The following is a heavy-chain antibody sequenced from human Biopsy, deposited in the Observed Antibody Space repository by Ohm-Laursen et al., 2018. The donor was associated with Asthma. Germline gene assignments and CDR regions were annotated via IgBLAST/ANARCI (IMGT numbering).Heavy chain of an antibody. D-gene: IGHD6-19*01. CDR1: GGTFSNFA. J-gene: IGHJ6*02. Sequence: AAVKVSCKAPGGTFSNFAISWVRQAPGQGLEWLGGIMTVFGTTNYAQKFQGRVTITADESTSTAYMEVTSLRSEDTAIYYCARCQVGYSSGWSLLLKKIYYSGMDVWGQGTAVTVSS. CDR2: IMTVFGTT. CDR3: ARCQVGYSSGWSLLLKKIYYSGMDV. V-gene: IGHV1-69*13.